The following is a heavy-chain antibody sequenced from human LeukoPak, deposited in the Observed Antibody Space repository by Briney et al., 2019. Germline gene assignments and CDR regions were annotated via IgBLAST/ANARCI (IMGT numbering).Heavy chain of an antibody. V-gene: IGHV3-30*03. CDR3: ARGGIAVAGTPGGMDV. Sequence: GGSLRLSCAASGFTFSSYGMHWVRQAPGKGLEWVAVISYDGSNKYYADSVKGRFTISRDNSKNTLYLQMNSLRAEDTAVYYCARGGIAVAGTPGGMDVWGQGTTVTVSS. D-gene: IGHD6-19*01. J-gene: IGHJ6*02. CDR2: ISYDGSNK. CDR1: GFTFSSYG.